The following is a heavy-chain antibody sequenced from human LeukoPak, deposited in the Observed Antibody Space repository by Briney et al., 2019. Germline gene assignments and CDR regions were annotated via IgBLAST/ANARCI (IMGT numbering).Heavy chain of an antibody. CDR3: ARGPSVGATNLNWFDP. CDR2: INHSGST. Sequence: PSETLSLTCAVYGGSFNGYYWSWIRQPPGKGLEWIGEINHSGSTNYNPTLKSRVTISVDTSKNQFSLKLSSVTAADTAVYYCARGPSVGATNLNWFDPWGQGTLVTVSS. CDR1: GGSFNGYY. J-gene: IGHJ5*02. V-gene: IGHV4-34*01. D-gene: IGHD1-26*01.